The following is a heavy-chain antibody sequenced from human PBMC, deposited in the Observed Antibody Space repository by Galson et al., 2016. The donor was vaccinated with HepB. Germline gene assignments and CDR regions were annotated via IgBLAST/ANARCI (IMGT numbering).Heavy chain of an antibody. CDR2: ISSSSTI. CDR1: GFTFSSYS. Sequence: SLRLSCAASGFTFSSYSMNWVRQAPGKGLEWVSYISSSSTIYYADSVRGRFTISRDNAKNSLYLQMNSLRDEDTVGYYCARAGHSSGWYPFNFWWFDPWGQGTLVTVSS. V-gene: IGHV3-48*02. D-gene: IGHD6-19*01. J-gene: IGHJ5*02. CDR3: ARAGHSSGWYPFNFWWFDP.